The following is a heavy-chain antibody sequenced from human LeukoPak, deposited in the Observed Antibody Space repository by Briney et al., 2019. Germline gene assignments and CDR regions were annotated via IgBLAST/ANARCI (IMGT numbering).Heavy chain of an antibody. CDR2: INHSGST. D-gene: IGHD2-2*01. Sequence: SETLSLTCAVYGGSFSGYYWSWIRQPPGKGLEWIGEINHSGSTNYNPSLTSRVTISVDTSKNQFSLKLSSVTAADTAVYYCARVGLTRVVPAARYFDLWGRGTLVTVSS. V-gene: IGHV4-34*01. CDR3: ARVGLTRVVPAARYFDL. CDR1: GGSFSGYY. J-gene: IGHJ2*01.